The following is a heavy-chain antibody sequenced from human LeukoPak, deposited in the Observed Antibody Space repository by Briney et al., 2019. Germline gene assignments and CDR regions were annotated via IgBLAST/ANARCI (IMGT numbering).Heavy chain of an antibody. D-gene: IGHD1-26*01. CDR2: ISYTGTYI. CDR1: AFSLNAYN. Sequence: GGSLRLSCAASAFSLNAYNMNWVRQAPGKGLEWVSSISYTGTYIYYADSVKGRFTISRDNAQNSLYLQMNSLRAEGTGIYYCVRDRGTYRPIDYWGQGTLVTVSS. V-gene: IGHV3-21*04. J-gene: IGHJ4*02. CDR3: VRDRGTYRPIDY.